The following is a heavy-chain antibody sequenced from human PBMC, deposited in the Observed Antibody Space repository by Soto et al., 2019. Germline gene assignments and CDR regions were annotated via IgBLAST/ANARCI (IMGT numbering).Heavy chain of an antibody. CDR3: ARESVGGRFGELYHYYYYGMDV. J-gene: IGHJ6*02. CDR1: GYTFTSYG. Sequence: GASVKVSCKASGYTFTSYGISWVRQAPGQGLEWMGWISAYNGNTNYAQKLQGRVTMTTDTSTSTAYMELRSLRSDDTAVYYCARESVGGRFGELYHYYYYGMDVWGQGTTVTVSS. V-gene: IGHV1-18*01. D-gene: IGHD3-10*01. CDR2: ISAYNGNT.